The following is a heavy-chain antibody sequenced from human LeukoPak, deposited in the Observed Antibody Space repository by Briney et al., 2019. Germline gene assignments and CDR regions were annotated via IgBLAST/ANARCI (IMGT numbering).Heavy chain of an antibody. CDR3: ARRATTERGHSYGLDY. Sequence: GGSLRLSCAASGFTFSSYWMRWVRQAPGKGLEWVSSISTSSSSSSYIYYADSVTGRFTISRDNAKNSLYLQMNSLRAEDTAVYYCARRATTERGHSYGLDYWGQGTLVTVSS. D-gene: IGHD5-18*01. J-gene: IGHJ4*02. V-gene: IGHV3-21*01. CDR1: GFTFSSYW. CDR2: ISTSSSSSSYI.